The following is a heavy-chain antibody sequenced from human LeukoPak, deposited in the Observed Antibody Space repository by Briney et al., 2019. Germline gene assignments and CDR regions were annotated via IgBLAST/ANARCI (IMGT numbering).Heavy chain of an antibody. J-gene: IGHJ6*02. CDR2: IRYDGSNK. CDR3: ARDFMAPSNGMDV. CDR1: GFTFSSYG. D-gene: IGHD3-10*01. Sequence: GGSLRLSCAASGFTFSSYGMHWVRQAPGKGLEWVAFIRYDGSNKYYADSVKGRFTISRDNSKNTLYLQMNSLRAEDTAVYYCARDFMAPSNGMDVWGQGTTVTVSS. V-gene: IGHV3-30*02.